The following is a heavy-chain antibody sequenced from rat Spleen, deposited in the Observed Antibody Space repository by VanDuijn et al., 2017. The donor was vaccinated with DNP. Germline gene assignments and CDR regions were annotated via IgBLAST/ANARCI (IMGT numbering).Heavy chain of an antibody. CDR1: GLTFSHSD. CDR3: ARSPYSSYMGAMDA. J-gene: IGHJ4*01. CDR2: ITSSDGNT. Sequence: EVQLVESGGGLVQPGRSVKLSCAASGLTFSHSDLAWVRQAPTKGLEWVASITSSDGNTYYRDSVKGRFTVSRDDPKSTLYLQMDGLRSEDTATYYCARSPYSSYMGAMDAWGQGTSVTVSS. V-gene: IGHV5-25*01. D-gene: IGHD1-2*01.